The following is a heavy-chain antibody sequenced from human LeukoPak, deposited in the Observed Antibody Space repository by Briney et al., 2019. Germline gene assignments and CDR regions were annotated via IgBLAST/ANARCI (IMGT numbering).Heavy chain of an antibody. CDR2: IDHRGDT. CDR3: ARGATISETGYFDF. Sequence: PSETLSLTCAVYGGSFSRYYWSWIRQSPGKGLEWIAEIDHRGDTNYNPSVESRVTISVDTSKNQFSLKVRSLSAADTAVYYCARGATISETGYFDFWGQRTLVTVSS. V-gene: IGHV4-34*01. CDR1: GGSFSRYY. J-gene: IGHJ4*03. D-gene: IGHD5-24*01.